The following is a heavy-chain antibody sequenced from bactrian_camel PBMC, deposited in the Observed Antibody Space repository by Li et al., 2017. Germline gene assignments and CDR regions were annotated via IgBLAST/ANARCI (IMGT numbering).Heavy chain of an antibody. CDR1: GVTRS. V-gene: IGHV3S9*01. CDR3: GRGFSKGLGPNCQYNF. D-gene: IGHD1*01. Sequence: HVQLVESGGGSMQAGGSLRLSCAFSGVTRSIGWFRGREGVAAIYTAYGYDASRHADSVTGRFTISQDNSKNTLSLRMNDLKPEDTAMYYCGRGFSKGLGPNCQYNFSGRGTQVTVS. J-gene: IGHJ4*01. CDR2: AYGYDAS.